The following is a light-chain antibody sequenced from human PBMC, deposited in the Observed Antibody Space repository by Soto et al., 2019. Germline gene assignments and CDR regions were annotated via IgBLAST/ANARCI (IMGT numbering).Light chain of an antibody. J-gene: IGLJ2*01. V-gene: IGLV2-14*01. Sequence: QSALTQPASVSGSPGQSITISCTGTGSDFGGFHYVSWYQQHPGKVPKLMIYEVNNRPSGVSNRFSGSKSGNTASLTISGLQAEDEADYYCSSYTGRNSVVFGGGTKLTLL. CDR3: SSYTGRNSVV. CDR2: EVN. CDR1: GSDFGGFHY.